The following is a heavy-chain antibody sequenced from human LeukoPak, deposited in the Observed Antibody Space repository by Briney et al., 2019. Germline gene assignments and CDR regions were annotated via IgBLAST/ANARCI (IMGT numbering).Heavy chain of an antibody. V-gene: IGHV1-69*01. J-gene: IGHJ4*02. CDR2: IIPIFGTA. CDR1: GGTFSSYA. D-gene: IGHD6-19*01. Sequence: ASVKVSCTASGGTFSSYAISWVRQAPGQGLEWMGGIIPIFGTANYAQKFQGRVTITADESTSTAYMELSSLRSEDTAVYYCAEGIAVASFDYWGQGTLVTVSS. CDR3: AEGIAVASFDY.